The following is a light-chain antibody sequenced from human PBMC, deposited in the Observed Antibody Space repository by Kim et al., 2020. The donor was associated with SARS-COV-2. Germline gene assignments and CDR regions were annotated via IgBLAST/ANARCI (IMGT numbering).Light chain of an antibody. CDR3: QRYYNAPWT. CDR1: PSISNY. V-gene: IGKV1-27*01. CDR2: AAS. J-gene: IGKJ1*01. Sequence: SAAVGDRGTIACRANPSISNYLAWYQQKPGKSPKNLIYAASTLQSGVPARFSSSGTGTDFTLTISSLQPEDGATYYSQRYYNAPWTFGQGTKLEI.